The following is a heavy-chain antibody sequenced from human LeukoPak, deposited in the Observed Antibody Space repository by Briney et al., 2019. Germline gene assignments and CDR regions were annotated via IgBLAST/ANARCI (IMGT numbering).Heavy chain of an antibody. CDR2: IDTSGSA. D-gene: IGHD6-19*01. CDR3: ARGGGGGSPRIAVAPGLGY. Sequence: SQTLSLTCTVSGGSISSDNYYWSCIRQPAGKGPECIGRIDTSGSATYNPSLKSRVTISIDTSKNQFSLKLGSVTAADTAVYYCARGGGGGSPRIAVAPGLGYWGQGTLVTVSS. J-gene: IGHJ4*02. CDR1: GGSISSDNYY. V-gene: IGHV4-61*02.